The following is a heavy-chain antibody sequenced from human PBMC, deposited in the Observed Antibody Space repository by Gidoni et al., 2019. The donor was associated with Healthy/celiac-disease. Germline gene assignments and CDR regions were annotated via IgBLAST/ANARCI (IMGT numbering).Heavy chain of an antibody. Sequence: QVQLVQSGAEVKKPGASVKVSCKASGYTFTSSDINWVRQATGQGLEWMGWMNPNSGNTGYAQKFQGRVTMTRNTSISTAYMELSSLRSEDTAVYYCARGVRYQYNWNDVNGMDVWGQGTTVTVSS. J-gene: IGHJ6*02. CDR2: MNPNSGNT. D-gene: IGHD1-1*01. CDR3: ARGVRYQYNWNDVNGMDV. CDR1: GYTFTSSD. V-gene: IGHV1-8*01.